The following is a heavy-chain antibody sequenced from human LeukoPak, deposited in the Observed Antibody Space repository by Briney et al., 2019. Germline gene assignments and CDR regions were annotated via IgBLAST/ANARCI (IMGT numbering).Heavy chain of an antibody. CDR1: GDSISSSSYY. V-gene: IGHV4-61*05. D-gene: IGHD3-10*01. J-gene: IGHJ4*02. CDR2: IYYSGST. CDR3: ARSHYGSGPFDY. Sequence: SETLSLTCTVSGDSISSSSYYWGWIRQPPGKGLEWIGYIYYSGSTNYNPSLKSRVTISVDTSKNQFSLKLSSVTAADTAVYYCARSHYGSGPFDYWGQGTLVTVSS.